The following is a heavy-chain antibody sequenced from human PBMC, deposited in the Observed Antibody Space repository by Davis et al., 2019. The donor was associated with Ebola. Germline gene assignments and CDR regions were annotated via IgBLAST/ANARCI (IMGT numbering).Heavy chain of an antibody. CDR1: PFSFTSYY. CDR2: IYHSGST. D-gene: IGHD4-11*01. V-gene: IGHV4-59*12. CDR3: ARGDDYSNLYYYYGMDV. J-gene: IGHJ6*02. Sequence: MPSETLSLTCTVSPFSFTSYYWSWIRQPPGKGLEWIGEIYHSGSTNYNPSLKRRVTISVDKSKNQFSMKLSSVTAAATAVYYCARGDDYSNLYYYYGMDVWGQGTTVTVTS.